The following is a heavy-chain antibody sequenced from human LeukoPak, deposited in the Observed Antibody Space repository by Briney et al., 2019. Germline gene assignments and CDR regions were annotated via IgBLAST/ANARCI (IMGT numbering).Heavy chain of an antibody. CDR2: INPSGGST. Sequence: ASVKVSCKASGYTFTSYYMHWVRQAPGQGLEWMGIINPSGGSTSYAQKFQGRVTMTRDTSTSTVYMELSSLRSEDTAVYYCARDDVLRFLEWLPLMAAYYYGMDVWGQGTTVTVSS. CDR3: ARDDVLRFLEWLPLMAAYYYGMDV. CDR1: GYTFTSYY. V-gene: IGHV1-46*01. D-gene: IGHD3-3*01. J-gene: IGHJ6*02.